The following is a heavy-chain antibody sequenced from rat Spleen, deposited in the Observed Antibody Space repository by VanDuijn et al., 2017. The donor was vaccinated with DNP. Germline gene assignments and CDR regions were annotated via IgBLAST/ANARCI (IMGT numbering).Heavy chain of an antibody. CDR2: VNSAGST. J-gene: IGHJ4*01. CDR1: GYSINRSYR. D-gene: IGHD1-4*01. Sequence: EVQLQESGPGLVKPSQSLSLTCSVTGYSINRSYRWNWIRKFPGNKLEWMGSVNSAGSTNYNPSLKSRISITRDTSKNQFFLQVNSVTTEDTATYYCARWPGYNPPYAMDAWGQGTSVTVSS. CDR3: ARWPGYNPPYAMDA. V-gene: IGHV3-3*01.